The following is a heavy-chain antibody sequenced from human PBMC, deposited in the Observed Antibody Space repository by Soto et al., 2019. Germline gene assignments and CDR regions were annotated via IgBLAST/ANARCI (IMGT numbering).Heavy chain of an antibody. CDR3: AKGFGGSNSWYSDL. CDR2: VSSDGSRK. D-gene: IGHD1-26*01. CDR1: GFTFSSYG. J-gene: IGHJ2*01. Sequence: QVQLVESGGGVVQPGRSLRLSCAASGFTFSSYGMHWVRQAPGKGLEWVAVVSSDGSRKSYGDSVKGRFTISRDNPRNTLYLQMTSLRPEDTAIYYCAKGFGGSNSWYSDLWGRGTLVTVSS. V-gene: IGHV3-30*18.